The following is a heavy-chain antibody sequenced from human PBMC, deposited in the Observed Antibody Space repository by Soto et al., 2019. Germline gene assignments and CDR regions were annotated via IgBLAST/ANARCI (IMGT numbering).Heavy chain of an antibody. V-gene: IGHV1-8*01. CDR3: ARGGVDSSGPTGYNWFDP. CDR1: GYTFTSYD. D-gene: IGHD3-22*01. J-gene: IGHJ5*02. CDR2: MNPNSGNT. Sequence: QVQLVQSGAEVKKPGASVKVSCKASGYTFTSYDINWVRQATGQGLEWMGWMNPNSGNTGYAQKFQGRVTMTRNTSRGTAYMELSRLGSEDTAGYYCARGGVDSSGPTGYNWFDPWGQGNLVTGSS.